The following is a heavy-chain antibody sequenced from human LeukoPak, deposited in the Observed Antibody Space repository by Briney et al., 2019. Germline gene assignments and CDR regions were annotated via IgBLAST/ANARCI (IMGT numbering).Heavy chain of an antibody. V-gene: IGHV1-2*02. J-gene: IGHJ4*02. CDR2: INPNSGGT. D-gene: IGHD6-19*01. CDR1: GYTFTGYY. CDR3: ARVVAVAGTQDY. Sequence: ASVKVSCKASGYTFTGYYMHWVRQAPGQGHEWMGWINPNSGGTNYAQKFQGRVTMTRDTSISTAYMELSRLRSDDTAVYYCARVVAVAGTQDYWGQGTLVTVSS.